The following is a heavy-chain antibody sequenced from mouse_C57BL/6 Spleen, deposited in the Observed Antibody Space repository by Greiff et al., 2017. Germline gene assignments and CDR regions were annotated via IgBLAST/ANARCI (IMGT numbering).Heavy chain of an antibody. J-gene: IGHJ2*02. CDR1: GYTFTSYW. CDR2: IYPSDSET. V-gene: IGHV1-61*01. CDR3: ARFTTVVDY. Sequence: QVQLQQPGAELVRPGSSVKLSCKASGYTFTSYWMDWVKQRPGQGLEWIGNIYPSDSETHYNQKFKDKATLTVDKSSSTAYMQLSSLTSEDSAVYCCARFTTVVDYWGQGTSLTVSS. D-gene: IGHD1-1*01.